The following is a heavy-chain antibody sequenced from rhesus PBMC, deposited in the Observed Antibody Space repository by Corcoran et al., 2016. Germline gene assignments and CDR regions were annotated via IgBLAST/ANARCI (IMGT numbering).Heavy chain of an antibody. CDR1: GGSISSGYD. CDR3: ATRGEYSHVFDY. CDR2: IYGSSGST. J-gene: IGHJ4*01. V-gene: IGHV4-76*01. Sequence: QVQLQESGPGVVKPSETLSLTCAVSGGSISSGYDWSWIRQPPGKGLEWIGYIYGSSGSTNYNPSLNNRVTISKDASKNQFSLKLSSVTAADTAVYYCATRGEYSHVFDYWGQGVLVTVSS. D-gene: IGHD4-23*01.